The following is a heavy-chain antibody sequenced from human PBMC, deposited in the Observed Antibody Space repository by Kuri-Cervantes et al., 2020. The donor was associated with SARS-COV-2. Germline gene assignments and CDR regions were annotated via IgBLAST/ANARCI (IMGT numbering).Heavy chain of an antibody. CDR2: ISSTSSYI. Sequence: LSLTCAASGFTFSSYSMNWVRQAPGKGLEWVSSISSTSSYIYYAGSVKGRFTVSRDNAKNSLYLQMNSLRAEDTAVYYCARDCSSPYKYYYYYYMDVWGKGTTVTVSS. V-gene: IGHV3-21*01. D-gene: IGHD6-13*01. CDR1: GFTFSSYS. J-gene: IGHJ6*03. CDR3: ARDCSSPYKYYYYYYMDV.